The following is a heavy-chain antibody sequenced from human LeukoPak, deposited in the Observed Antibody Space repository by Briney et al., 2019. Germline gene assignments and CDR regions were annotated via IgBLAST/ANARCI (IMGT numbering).Heavy chain of an antibody. J-gene: IGHJ5*02. Sequence: ASVKVSCKASGYTFTGYYMHWVRQAPGQGLEWMGWINPNSGGTNYAQKFQGRVTMTRDTSISTAYMELSRLRSDDTAVYYCARDHLVVVPAAIIGNWFDPWGQGTLVTVSS. CDR3: ARDHLVVVPAAIIGNWFDP. CDR1: GYTFTGYY. CDR2: INPNSGGT. V-gene: IGHV1-2*02. D-gene: IGHD2-2*02.